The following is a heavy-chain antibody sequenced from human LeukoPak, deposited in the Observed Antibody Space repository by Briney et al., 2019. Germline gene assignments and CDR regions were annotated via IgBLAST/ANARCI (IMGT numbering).Heavy chain of an antibody. Sequence: PGGSLRLSCAASGFTFSRCSMNWVRQAPGKGLEWVSSISSSITYIYYADSVKGRFTISRDNAKNSLYLQMNSLRAEDTAVYYCASPDTNYFDSSGSALANSDAFDIWGQGTMVTVSS. V-gene: IGHV3-21*01. CDR3: ASPDTNYFDSSGSALANSDAFDI. CDR2: ISSSITYI. D-gene: IGHD3-22*01. J-gene: IGHJ3*02. CDR1: GFTFSRCS.